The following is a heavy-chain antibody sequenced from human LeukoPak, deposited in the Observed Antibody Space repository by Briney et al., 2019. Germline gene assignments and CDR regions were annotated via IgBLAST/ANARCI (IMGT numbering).Heavy chain of an antibody. V-gene: IGHV3-53*01. CDR3: ARASLYYDFWSGYYQTAGYYYMDV. CDR1: GFTVSSNY. Sequence: GSLRLSCAASGFTVSSNYMSWVRQAPGKGPEWVSVIYSGGSTYYADSVKGRFTISRDNSKNTLYLQMNSLRAEDTAVYYCARASLYYDFWSGYYQTAGYYYMDVWGKGTTVTVSS. CDR2: IYSGGST. D-gene: IGHD3-3*01. J-gene: IGHJ6*03.